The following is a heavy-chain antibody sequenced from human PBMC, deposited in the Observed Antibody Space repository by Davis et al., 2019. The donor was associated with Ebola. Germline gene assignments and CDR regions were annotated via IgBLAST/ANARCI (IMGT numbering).Heavy chain of an antibody. CDR1: GFAFNNYA. CDR3: AYTPDY. V-gene: IGHV3-66*01. J-gene: IGHJ4*02. Sequence: GESLKISCVASGFAFNNYAMSWVRQAPGKGLEWVSVIYSGGSTYYADSVKGRFTISRDNSKNSLYLQMNSLRAEDTAVYYCAYTPDYWGQGTLVTVSS. CDR2: IYSGGST.